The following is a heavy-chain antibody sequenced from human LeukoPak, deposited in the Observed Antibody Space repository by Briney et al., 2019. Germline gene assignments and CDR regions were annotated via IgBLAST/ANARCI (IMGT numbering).Heavy chain of an antibody. Sequence: SETLSLTCTVSGYSISSGYYWGWIRQPPGKGLEGIGSISHSGTTYYNPSLKSRVTISVDTSKNQFSLKLSSVTAADTAVYYCARLPDRAAAATGADYWGQGTLVTVSS. D-gene: IGHD6-13*01. CDR2: ISHSGTT. J-gene: IGHJ4*02. V-gene: IGHV4-38-2*02. CDR3: ARLPDRAAAATGADY. CDR1: GYSISSGYY.